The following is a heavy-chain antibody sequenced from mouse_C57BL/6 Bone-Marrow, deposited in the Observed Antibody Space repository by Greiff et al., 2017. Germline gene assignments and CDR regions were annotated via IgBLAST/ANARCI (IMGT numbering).Heavy chain of an antibody. J-gene: IGHJ4*01. D-gene: IGHD1-1*01. CDR2: IDPSDSNT. CDR1: GYTFTSYW. CDR3: ARDDYSCSSNYAMDY. V-gene: IGHV1-50*01. Sequence: QVQLQQPGAELVKPGASVKLSCKASGYTFTSYWMQWVKQRPGQGLEWIGEIDPSDSNTNYNQKFKGKATLTVDTSSSTAYMQLVSLTSEDSAVYYCARDDYSCSSNYAMDYWGQGTSVTVSA.